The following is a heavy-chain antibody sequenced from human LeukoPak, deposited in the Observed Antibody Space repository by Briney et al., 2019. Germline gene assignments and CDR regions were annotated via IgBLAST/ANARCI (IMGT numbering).Heavy chain of an antibody. J-gene: IGHJ4*02. Sequence: GGSLRLSCAASGFTFSNYGMHWVRQAPGKGLEWVAFIRYDGSTKYYADSVKGRFTNSRDNAKNTVYLQMNSLRAEDTAVYYCTRGKYGGYFIDYWGQGTLVTVSS. D-gene: IGHD5-12*01. V-gene: IGHV3-30*02. CDR2: IRYDGSTK. CDR1: GFTFSNYG. CDR3: TRGKYGGYFIDY.